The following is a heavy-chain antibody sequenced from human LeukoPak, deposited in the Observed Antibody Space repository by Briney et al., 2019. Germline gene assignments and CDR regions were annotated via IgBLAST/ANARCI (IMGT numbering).Heavy chain of an antibody. CDR1: GFTVSSNY. CDR3: ASQLRNYYYYGMDV. D-gene: IGHD1-1*01. CDR2: IYSGGST. Sequence: GGPLRLSCAASGFTVSSNYMSWVRQAPGKGLEWVSVIYSGGSTYYADSVKGRFTISRDNSKNTLYLQMNSLRAEDTAVYYCASQLRNYYYYGMDVWGQGTTVTVSS. V-gene: IGHV3-53*01. J-gene: IGHJ6*02.